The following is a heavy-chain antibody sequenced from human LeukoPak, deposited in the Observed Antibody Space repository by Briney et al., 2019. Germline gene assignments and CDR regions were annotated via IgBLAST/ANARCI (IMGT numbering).Heavy chain of an antibody. CDR2: ISSSRSYT. V-gene: IGHV3-11*03. D-gene: IGHD5-18*01. CDR1: GFTFSDYY. J-gene: IGHJ4*02. CDR3: ARFSDGRRYNSGYFIDY. Sequence: GGSLRLSCVASGFTFSDYYMSWIRQAPGKGLEWVSYISSSRSYTNYADSVKGRFTISRDSAKNSLYLQMNSLRAEDTAVYYCARFSDGRRYNSGYFIDYWGQGTLVTVSS.